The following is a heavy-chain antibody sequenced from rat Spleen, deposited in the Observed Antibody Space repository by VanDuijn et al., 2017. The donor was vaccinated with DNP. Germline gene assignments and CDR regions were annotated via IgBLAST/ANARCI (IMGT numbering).Heavy chain of an antibody. J-gene: IGHJ4*01. V-gene: IGHV5-31*01. Sequence: EVQLVESGGDLVQPGGSLKLSCIASGFTFNNYWMTWIRQVPGKGLEWFASIISSGSGTYYADSVRGRFPISRDNAENNVYLQMNSLRSEDTATYYCAKDLQWYAMDAWGQGTSVTVSS. D-gene: IGHD1-1*01. CDR2: IISSGSGT. CDR1: GFTFNNYW. CDR3: AKDLQWYAMDA.